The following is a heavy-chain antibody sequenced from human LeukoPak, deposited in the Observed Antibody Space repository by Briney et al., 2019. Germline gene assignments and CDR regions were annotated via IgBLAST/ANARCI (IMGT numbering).Heavy chain of an antibody. V-gene: IGHV4-59*01. J-gene: IGHJ4*02. D-gene: IGHD4-11*01. CDR3: ARVLRDYSNCGRIDY. Sequence: SETLSLTCTVSGGSISSYYWSWIRQPPGKGLEWIGYIYYSGSTNYNPSLKSRVTISVDTSKNQFSLKLSSVTAADTAVYYCARVLRDYSNCGRIDYWGQGTLVTVSS. CDR1: GGSISSYY. CDR2: IYYSGST.